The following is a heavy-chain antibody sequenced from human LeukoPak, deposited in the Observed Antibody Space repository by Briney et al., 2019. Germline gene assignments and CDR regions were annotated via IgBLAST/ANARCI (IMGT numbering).Heavy chain of an antibody. Sequence: SETLSLTCTVSGGSISSSSYYWVWIRQPPGKGLEWIGRIYYGGSTYYNPSLKSRVTISVDTSKNRLSLKLSSVAAADTAVYYCARRTRNYYDSSGSIDYWGQGALVTVSS. CDR2: IYYGGST. CDR1: GGSISSSSYY. CDR3: ARRTRNYYDSSGSIDY. D-gene: IGHD3-22*01. V-gene: IGHV4-39*01. J-gene: IGHJ4*02.